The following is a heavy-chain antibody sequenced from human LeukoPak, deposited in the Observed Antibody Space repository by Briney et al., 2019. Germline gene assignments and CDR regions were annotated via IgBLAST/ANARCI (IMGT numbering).Heavy chain of an antibody. V-gene: IGHV3-74*01. Sequence: GGPLRLSCAPSGFSFTSLWIHWVRQVPGKGLAWVSYVTYDGSTTIYADSVKGRFTISRDNAYNTVYLKMNSLRAEDTAIYYCARASDGWSIDYWGQGTLVTVSS. CDR1: GFSFTSLW. CDR2: VTYDGSTT. J-gene: IGHJ4*02. D-gene: IGHD5-24*01. CDR3: ARASDGWSIDY.